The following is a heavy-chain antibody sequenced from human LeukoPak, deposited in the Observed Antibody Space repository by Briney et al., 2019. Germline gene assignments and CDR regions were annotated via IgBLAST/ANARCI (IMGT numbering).Heavy chain of an antibody. CDR2: IWYDGSNK. Sequence: GRSLRLSCAASGFTFSSYGMHWVRQAPGKGLEWVAVIWYDGSNKYYADSVKGRFTISRDNSKNTLYLQMNSLRAEDTAVYYCARVGLRGVGFNWFDPWGQGTLVTVSS. CDR3: ARVGLRGVGFNWFDP. J-gene: IGHJ5*02. V-gene: IGHV3-33*01. D-gene: IGHD3-10*01. CDR1: GFTFSSYG.